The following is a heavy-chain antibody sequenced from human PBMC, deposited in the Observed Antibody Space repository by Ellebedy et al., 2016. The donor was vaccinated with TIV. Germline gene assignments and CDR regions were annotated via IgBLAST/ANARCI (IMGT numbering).Heavy chain of an antibody. D-gene: IGHD6-19*01. CDR1: GFTFSSYG. Sequence: PGGSLRLSCAASGFTFSSYGMHWVRQAPGKGLEWVAVIWYDGSNKYYADSVKGRLTISRDNSKNTLFLQMSSLRAEDTALYYCARGNRLSSGWFRTYWYFDLWGRGTLLTVSS. CDR3: ARGNRLSSGWFRTYWYFDL. J-gene: IGHJ2*01. V-gene: IGHV3-33*01. CDR2: IWYDGSNK.